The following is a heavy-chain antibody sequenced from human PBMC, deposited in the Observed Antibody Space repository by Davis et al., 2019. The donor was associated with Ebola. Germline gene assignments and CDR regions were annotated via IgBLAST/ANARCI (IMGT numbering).Heavy chain of an antibody. V-gene: IGHV3-23*01. D-gene: IGHD3-16*01. J-gene: IGHJ4*02. CDR1: GFTFSSYA. Sequence: GESLKISCVASGFTFSSYAMSWVRQAPGKGLEWVSAISGSGGSTYYADSVKGRFTISRDSSKNTLYLQINSLRAEDTAVYYCARAGGAVSYFDYWGQGTLVTVSS. CDR2: ISGSGGST. CDR3: ARAGGAVSYFDY.